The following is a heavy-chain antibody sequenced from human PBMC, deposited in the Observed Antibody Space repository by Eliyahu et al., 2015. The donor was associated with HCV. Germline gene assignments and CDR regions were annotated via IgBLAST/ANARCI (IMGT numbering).Heavy chain of an antibody. J-gene: IGHJ6*02. V-gene: IGHV3-23*01. CDR3: AKSGDYPYYYYGMDV. CDR2: ISSSGGST. CDR1: GFPFSSYA. Sequence: EVQLLESGGGLVQPGGSLRLSCAASGFPFSSYAMSWVRQAPGKGLEWVSGISSSGGSTYYADSVKGRFTISRDNSKNTLHLQMSGLRAEDTAVYYCAKSGDYPYYYYGMDVWGQGTTVTVSS. D-gene: IGHD2-21*02.